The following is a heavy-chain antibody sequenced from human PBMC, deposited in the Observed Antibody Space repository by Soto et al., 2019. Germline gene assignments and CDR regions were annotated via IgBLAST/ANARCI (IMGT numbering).Heavy chain of an antibody. V-gene: IGHV1-2*02. J-gene: IGHJ6*02. CDR2: INPNSGGT. Sequence: ASVKVSCKASGYTFSGYYVHWLRQAPGQGLEWMGWINPNSGGTNYAQKFQGRVTVTRDTPTSTAYMELSRLTSDDTAVYYCARSLTEGYCTITGCYTRPLYGMDVWGQGTTVTVSS. CDR3: ARSLTEGYCTITGCYTRPLYGMDV. D-gene: IGHD2-2*02. CDR1: GYTFSGYY.